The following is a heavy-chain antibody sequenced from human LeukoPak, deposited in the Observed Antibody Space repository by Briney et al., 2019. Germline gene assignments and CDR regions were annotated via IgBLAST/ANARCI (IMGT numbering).Heavy chain of an antibody. CDR1: GGTFSSYA. Sequence: SVKVSRMSSGGTFSSYAISGVRQAPGQGLEWMGGIIPIFGTANYAQKFQGRVTITADKSTSTAYMELSSLRSEDTAVYYCARGPLMQQLYYYYYYMDVWGKGTTVTVSS. D-gene: IGHD6-13*01. CDR2: IIPIFGTA. CDR3: ARGPLMQQLYYYYYYMDV. V-gene: IGHV1-69*06. J-gene: IGHJ6*03.